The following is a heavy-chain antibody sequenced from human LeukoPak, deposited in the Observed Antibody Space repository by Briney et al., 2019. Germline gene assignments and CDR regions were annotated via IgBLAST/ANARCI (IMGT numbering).Heavy chain of an antibody. J-gene: IGHJ4*02. CDR3: ASDSAWNLHGGYLDH. V-gene: IGHV3-64*01. D-gene: IGHD2-15*01. CDR1: GFTFSSYA. CDR2: ISSNGGST. Sequence: PGGSLRLSCAASGFTFSSYAMHWVRQAPGKGLEYVSAISSNGGSTYYANSVKGRFTISRDNSKNTLYLQMNSLRSEDTAVYYCASDSAWNLHGGYLDHWGQGTLVSVSS.